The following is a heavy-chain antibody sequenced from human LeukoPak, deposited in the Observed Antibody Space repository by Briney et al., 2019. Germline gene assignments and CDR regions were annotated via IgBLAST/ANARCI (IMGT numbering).Heavy chain of an antibody. D-gene: IGHD3-10*01. Sequence: SETLSLTCTVSGGSISSYYWSWIRQPAGKGLEWVGRIYISGSTNTNPSPTSQVTMSVYTSKNQISLKLSSVTAADTAVYFCARETLRFGEFTNDYWGQGTLVTVSS. J-gene: IGHJ4*02. V-gene: IGHV4-4*07. CDR2: IYISGST. CDR1: GGSISSYY. CDR3: ARETLRFGEFTNDY.